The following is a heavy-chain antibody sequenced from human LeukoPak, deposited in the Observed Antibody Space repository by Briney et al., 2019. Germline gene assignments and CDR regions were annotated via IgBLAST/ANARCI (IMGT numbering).Heavy chain of an antibody. D-gene: IGHD4-17*01. V-gene: IGHV1-69*04. Sequence: GASVKVSCKASGGTFSSYAISWVRQAPGQGLEWMGRIIPILGIANYAQKFQGRVTITADKSTSTAYMELSSLRSEDTAVYYCASLPGYGDPPRDWFDPWGQGTLVTVSS. J-gene: IGHJ5*02. CDR1: GGTFSSYA. CDR3: ASLPGYGDPPRDWFDP. CDR2: IIPILGIA.